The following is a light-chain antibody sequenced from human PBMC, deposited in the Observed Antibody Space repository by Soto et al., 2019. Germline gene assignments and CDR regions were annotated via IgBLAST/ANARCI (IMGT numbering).Light chain of an antibody. J-gene: IGKJ1*01. CDR3: QQSYNAPQT. Sequence: DIQMTQSPTSLAASVGDRVTITCRASQNINRFLNWYQQKPGKAPKLLIYAASNLQTGVPSRFSGSESGTDFTLTISSLQPEDFATYFCQQSYNAPQTFGHGTKVDIK. CDR2: AAS. V-gene: IGKV1-39*01. CDR1: QNINRF.